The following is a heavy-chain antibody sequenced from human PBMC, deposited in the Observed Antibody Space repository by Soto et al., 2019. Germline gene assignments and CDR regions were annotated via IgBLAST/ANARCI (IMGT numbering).Heavy chain of an antibody. D-gene: IGHD1-26*01. V-gene: IGHV1-69*13. Sequence: GASVKVPCKASGGTFSSYAISWVRQAPGQGLEWMGGIIPIFGTANYAQKFQGRVTITADESTSTAYMELSSLRSEDTAVYYCARENSGSHPYYFDYWGQGTMVTVYS. CDR1: GGTFSSYA. CDR2: IIPIFGTA. CDR3: ARENSGSHPYYFDY. J-gene: IGHJ4*02.